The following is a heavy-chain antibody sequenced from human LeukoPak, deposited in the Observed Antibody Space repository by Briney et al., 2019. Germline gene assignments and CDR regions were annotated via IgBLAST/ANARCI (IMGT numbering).Heavy chain of an antibody. V-gene: IGHV4-30-2*01. CDR3: AKDDTSGSYFDY. Sequence: SETLSLTCAVSGGSISSGGYSWSWIRQPPGKGLEWIGYIYHSGSTYYNPSLKSRVTISVDRSKNQFSLKLSSVTAADTAVYYCAKDDTSGSYFDYWGQGTLVTVSS. D-gene: IGHD1-26*01. J-gene: IGHJ4*02. CDR2: IYHSGST. CDR1: GGSISSGGYS.